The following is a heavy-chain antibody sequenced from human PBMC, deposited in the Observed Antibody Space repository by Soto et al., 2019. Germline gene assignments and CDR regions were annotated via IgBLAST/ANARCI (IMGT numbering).Heavy chain of an antibody. D-gene: IGHD3-3*02. CDR1: GFNFNVAW. V-gene: IGHV3-15*01. CDR3: TKVLALHPNDAFDI. J-gene: IGHJ3*02. CDR2: IKSKGGGETT. Sequence: EGQLVESGGRLVEPGGSLRLSCAASGFNFNVAWMNWVRQAPGQGLEWLGRIKSKGGGETTEYVALVKGRFTISRDESNNTLYLQMNSLKSEDKAVYYCTKVLALHPNDAFDIWGEGTMVTVSS.